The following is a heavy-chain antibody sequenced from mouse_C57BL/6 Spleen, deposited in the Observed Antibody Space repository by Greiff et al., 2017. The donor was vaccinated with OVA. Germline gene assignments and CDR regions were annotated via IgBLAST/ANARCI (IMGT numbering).Heavy chain of an antibody. D-gene: IGHD1-1*01. Sequence: VQLQESGAELVKPGASVKMSCKASGYTFTSYWITWVKQRPGQGLEWIGDIYPGSGSTNYNEKFKSKATLTVDTSSSTAYMQLSSLTSEDSAVYYCARPHYGSSYGFAYWGQGTLVTVSA. V-gene: IGHV1-55*01. CDR1: GYTFTSYW. CDR3: ARPHYGSSYGFAY. CDR2: IYPGSGST. J-gene: IGHJ3*01.